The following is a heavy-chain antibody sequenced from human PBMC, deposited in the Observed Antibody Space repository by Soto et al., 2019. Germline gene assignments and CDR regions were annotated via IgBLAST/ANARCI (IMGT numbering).Heavy chain of an antibody. CDR2: ISGSGGST. CDR1: GFTFSNYA. J-gene: IGHJ4*02. CDR3: AKDQGSSWYEIDY. D-gene: IGHD6-13*01. V-gene: IGHV3-23*01. Sequence: EVQLLESGGGLVQPGGSLRLSCAAYGFTFSNYAVTWVRQAPGKGLEWVSTISGSGGSTYYADSVKGRFTISRDNSKNTLYLQMNSLRAEDTAVYYCAKDQGSSWYEIDYLGQGTLVTVSS.